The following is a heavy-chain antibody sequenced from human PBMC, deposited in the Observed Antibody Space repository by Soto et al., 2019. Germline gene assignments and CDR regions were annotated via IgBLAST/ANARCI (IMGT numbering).Heavy chain of an antibody. V-gene: IGHV6-1*01. Sequence: PSQTLSLTCAISGDSVSSNSAAWNWIRQPPSRGLEWLGRTYYRSKWYNDYAVSVKSRITINPDTSKNQFSLQLNSVTPEDTAVYYCARGGGYSGYDGDNWFDPWGQGTLVTVSS. J-gene: IGHJ5*02. CDR1: GDSVSSNSAA. CDR2: TYYRSKWYN. CDR3: ARGGGYSGYDGDNWFDP. D-gene: IGHD5-12*01.